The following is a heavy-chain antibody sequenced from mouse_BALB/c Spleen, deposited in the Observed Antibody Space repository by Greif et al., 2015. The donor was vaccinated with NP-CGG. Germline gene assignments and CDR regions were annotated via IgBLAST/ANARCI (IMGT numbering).Heavy chain of an antibody. CDR2: IDPANGNT. Sequence: VQLQQSGAELVKPGASVKLSCTASGFNIKDTYMHWVKQRPEQGLEWIGRIDPANGNTKYDPKFQGKATITADTSSSTSYLQLSSLTSEDTAVYYCALWLRRDYYAMDYWGQGTSVTVSS. D-gene: IGHD2-2*01. CDR3: ALWLRRDYYAMDY. J-gene: IGHJ4*01. V-gene: IGHV14-3*02. CDR1: GFNIKDTY.